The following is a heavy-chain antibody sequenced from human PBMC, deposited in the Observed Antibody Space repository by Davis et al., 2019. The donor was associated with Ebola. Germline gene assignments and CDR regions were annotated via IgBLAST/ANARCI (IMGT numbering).Heavy chain of an antibody. D-gene: IGHD3-22*01. J-gene: IGHJ4*02. V-gene: IGHV4-39*07. CDR2: IYYSGST. CDR1: GGSISSSSYY. Sequence: PGGSLRLSCTVSGGSISSSSYYWGWIRQPPGKGLEWIGSIYYSGSTYYNPSLKSRVTISVDTSKNQFSLKLSSVTAADTAVYYCARRGPFYYDSSGYYPFFDYWGQGTLVTVSS. CDR3: ARRGPFYYDSSGYYPFFDY.